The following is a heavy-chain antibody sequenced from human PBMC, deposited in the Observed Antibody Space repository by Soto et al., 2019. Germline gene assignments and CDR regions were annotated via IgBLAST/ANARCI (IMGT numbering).Heavy chain of an antibody. CDR2: INPAGNVQ. CDR1: GLTFSISW. J-gene: IGHJ3*02. V-gene: IGHV3-7*01. Sequence: VQLVESGGGLVQPGESLRLSCTASGLTFSISWMTWVRQAPGEGLEWVSNINPAGNVQHYADSVKDRFTISRDNAKNSRFLPISGLRVEDTAVYYFATANMSYAFDMWCQGTMVTVSS. CDR3: ATANMSYAFDM.